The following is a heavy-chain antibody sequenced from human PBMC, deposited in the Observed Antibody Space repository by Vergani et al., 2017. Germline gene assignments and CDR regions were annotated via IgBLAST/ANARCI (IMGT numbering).Heavy chain of an antibody. Sequence: QVQLVQSGAEVKKPGASVKVSCKASRYTFTSYDINWVRQATGQGLEWMGWMNPNSGNTGYAQKFQGRVTISRNTSISTAYMELSSLRSEDTAVYYCAGGPGRWYNFGYNYWGQGTLVTVSS. J-gene: IGHJ4*02. CDR1: RYTFTSYD. D-gene: IGHD1-1*01. V-gene: IGHV1-8*03. CDR2: MNPNSGNT. CDR3: AGGPGRWYNFGYNY.